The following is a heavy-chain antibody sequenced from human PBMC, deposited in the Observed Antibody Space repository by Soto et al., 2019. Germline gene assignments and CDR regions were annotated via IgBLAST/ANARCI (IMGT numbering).Heavy chain of an antibody. CDR1: GFTFSSYG. Sequence: GGSLRLSCAASGFTFSSYGMHWVRQAPGKGLEWVAVIWYDGSNKYYADSVKGRFTISRDNSKNTLYLQMNSLRAEDTAVYYCARPIAVAGTAFDIWGQGTMVTVSS. J-gene: IGHJ3*02. CDR2: IWYDGSNK. CDR3: ARPIAVAGTAFDI. V-gene: IGHV3-33*01. D-gene: IGHD6-19*01.